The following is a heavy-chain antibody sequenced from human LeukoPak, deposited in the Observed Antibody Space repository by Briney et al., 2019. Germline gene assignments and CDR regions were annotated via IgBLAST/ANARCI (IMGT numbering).Heavy chain of an antibody. D-gene: IGHD6-13*01. CDR2: IWPDGNNK. CDR3: ARSIGYGYGMDV. CDR1: GFTFSTYG. V-gene: IGHV3-33*01. J-gene: IGHJ6*02. Sequence: PGGSLRLSCAASGFTFSTYGFHWVRQAPGKGLEWVAVIWPDGNNKYYADSVKGRFTISRDNSKNTLYLQMNSLRAEDTAVYYCARSIGYGYGMDVWGQGTTVTVSS.